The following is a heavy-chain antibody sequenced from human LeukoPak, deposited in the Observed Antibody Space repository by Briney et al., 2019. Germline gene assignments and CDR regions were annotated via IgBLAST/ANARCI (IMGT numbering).Heavy chain of an antibody. CDR3: ANTAIVVVVAATHYSDY. V-gene: IGHV3-23*01. D-gene: IGHD2-15*01. Sequence: GGSLRLSCAAFGFTFSSYAMSWVRQAPGEGLEWVSAISGSGGSTYYADSVKGRFTISRDNSKNTLYLQMNSLRAEDTAVYYCANTAIVVVVAATHYSDYWGQGALVTVSS. J-gene: IGHJ4*02. CDR2: ISGSGGST. CDR1: GFTFSSYA.